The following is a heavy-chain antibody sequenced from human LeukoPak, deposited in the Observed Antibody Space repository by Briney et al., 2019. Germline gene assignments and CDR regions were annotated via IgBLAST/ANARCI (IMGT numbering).Heavy chain of an antibody. D-gene: IGHD3-22*01. CDR2: SYTSGST. CDR3: ARDYYDSSGYYALAFDI. V-gene: IGHV4-61*02. CDR1: GGSISSGSYY. J-gene: IGHJ3*02. Sequence: PSETLSLTCTVSGGSISSGSYYWSWIRQPAGKGLEWIGRSYTSGSTNYNPSLKSRVTISVDTSKNQFSLKLSSVTAADTAVYYCARDYYDSSGYYALAFDIWGQGTMVTVSS.